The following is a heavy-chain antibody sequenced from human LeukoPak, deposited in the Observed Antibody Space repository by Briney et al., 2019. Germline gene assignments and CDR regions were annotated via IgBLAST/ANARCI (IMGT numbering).Heavy chain of an antibody. CDR3: ARGPYNWNYPHSYYYYMDV. CDR2: ISYDGSNK. V-gene: IGHV3-30*04. J-gene: IGHJ6*03. CDR1: GFTFSSYA. D-gene: IGHD1-7*01. Sequence: TGGSLRLSCAASGFTFSSYAMHWVRQAPGEGLEWVAVISYDGSNKYYADSVKGRFTISRDNSKNTLYLQMNSLRAEDTAVYYCARGPYNWNYPHSYYYYMDVWGKGTTVTVSS.